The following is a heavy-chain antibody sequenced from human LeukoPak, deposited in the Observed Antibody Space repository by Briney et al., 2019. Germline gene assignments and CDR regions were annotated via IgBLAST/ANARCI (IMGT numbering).Heavy chain of an antibody. CDR2: INHSGST. CDR1: GGSFSGYY. J-gene: IGHJ3*02. CDR3: ARYCITGTTAGAFDI. D-gene: IGHD1-7*01. V-gene: IGHV4-34*01. Sequence: SSETLSLTCAVYGGSFSGYYWSWIRQPPGKGLEWIGEINHSGSTNYNPSLKSRVTISVDTSKNQFSLKLSSVTAADTAVYYCARYCITGTTAGAFDIWGQGTMVTVSP.